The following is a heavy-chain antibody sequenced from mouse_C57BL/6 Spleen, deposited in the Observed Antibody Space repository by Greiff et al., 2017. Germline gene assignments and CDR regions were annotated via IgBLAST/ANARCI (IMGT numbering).Heavy chain of an antibody. CDR3: ARGTNWDDFDY. Sequence: VQLQQSGPELVKPGASVKISCKASGYAFSSSWMNWVKQRPGKGLEWIGRIYPGDGDTNYNGKFKGKATLTADKSSSTAYMQLSSLTSEDSAVYFCARGTNWDDFDYWGQGTTLTVSS. CDR1: GYAFSSSW. CDR2: IYPGDGDT. V-gene: IGHV1-82*01. J-gene: IGHJ2*01. D-gene: IGHD4-1*01.